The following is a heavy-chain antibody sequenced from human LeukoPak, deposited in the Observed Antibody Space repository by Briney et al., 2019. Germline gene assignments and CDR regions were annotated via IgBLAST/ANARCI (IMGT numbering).Heavy chain of an antibody. D-gene: IGHD3-9*01. CDR1: GFTFSSYA. CDR2: ISYDGSNK. V-gene: IGHV3-30-3*01. Sequence: PGGSLRLSCAASGFTFSSYAMHWVRQAPGKGLEWVAVISYDGSNKYYADSVKGRFTISRDNSKNTLYLQMNSLRAEDTAVYYCARDVVILTGYSLGAFDIWGQGTMVTVSS. CDR3: ARDVVILTGYSLGAFDI. J-gene: IGHJ3*02.